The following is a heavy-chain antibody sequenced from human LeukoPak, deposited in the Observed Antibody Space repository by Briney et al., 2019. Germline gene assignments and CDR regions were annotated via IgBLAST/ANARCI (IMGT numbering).Heavy chain of an antibody. V-gene: IGHV3-30-3*01. Sequence: GGSLRLSCAASGFTFSTYAMHWVRQAPGEGLEWVAVMSYDGSDKFYADSVKGRFTISRDNSKNTLYLQMNSLRAEDTAVYYCARDRQITMVRGVYTDAFDIWGQGTMVTVSS. D-gene: IGHD3-10*01. J-gene: IGHJ3*02. CDR1: GFTFSTYA. CDR3: ARDRQITMVRGVYTDAFDI. CDR2: MSYDGSDK.